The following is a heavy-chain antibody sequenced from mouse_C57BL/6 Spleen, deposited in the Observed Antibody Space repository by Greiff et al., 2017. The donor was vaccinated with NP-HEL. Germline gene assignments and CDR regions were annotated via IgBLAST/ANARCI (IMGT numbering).Heavy chain of an antibody. CDR1: GFNIKDDY. CDR2: IDPENGDT. V-gene: IGHV14-4*01. D-gene: IGHD1-1*01. CDR3: TYAYGRGTPQFITTS. J-gene: IGHJ2*01. Sequence: EVQLQQSGAELVRPGASVKLSCTASGFNIKDDYMHWVKQRPEQGLEWIGWIDPENGDTEYASKFQGKATITADTSSNTAYLQLSSLTSEDTAVYYCTYAYGRGTPQFITTSWGQGTTLTVSS.